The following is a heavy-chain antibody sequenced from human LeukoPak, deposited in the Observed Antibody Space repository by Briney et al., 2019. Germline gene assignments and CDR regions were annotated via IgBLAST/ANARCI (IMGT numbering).Heavy chain of an antibody. CDR3: ARALMTLVRGVPRTTWFHP. CDR1: GGSFSGYC. Sequence: PSETLSLTCAVFGGSFSGYCWTWVRQAPGKGLEWIGEINESGTTNYNASLNNRVTISVDTSKNQFSLKLTSLTAADTAVFYCARALMTLVRGVPRTTWFHPWGQGTLVTVSS. CDR2: INESGTT. V-gene: IGHV4-34*01. D-gene: IGHD3-10*01. J-gene: IGHJ5*02.